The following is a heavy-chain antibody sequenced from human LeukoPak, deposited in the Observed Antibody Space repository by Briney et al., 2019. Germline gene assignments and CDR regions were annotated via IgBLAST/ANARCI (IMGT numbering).Heavy chain of an antibody. CDR3: ARYGSYVGGAFDI. CDR2: IYTSGST. J-gene: IGHJ3*02. Sequence: PSETLSLTCTVSGGSISSYYWSWIRQPAGKGLEWIGRIYTSGSTYYNPSLKSRVTISVDTSKNQFSLKLSSVTAADTAVYYCARYGSYVGGAFDIWGQGTMVTVSS. CDR1: GGSISSYY. D-gene: IGHD3-16*01. V-gene: IGHV4-4*07.